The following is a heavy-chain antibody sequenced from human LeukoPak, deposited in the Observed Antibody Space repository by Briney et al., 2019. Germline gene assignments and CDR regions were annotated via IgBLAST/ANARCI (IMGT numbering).Heavy chain of an antibody. CDR1: GYTFTSYG. Sequence: ASVKVSCKASGYTFTSYGISWVRQAPGQGLEWMGWISAYNGNTNYAQKLLGRVTMTTDTSTSTAYMELRSLRSDDTAVYYCARDLSGYSYGQIDYWGQGTLVTVSS. V-gene: IGHV1-18*01. J-gene: IGHJ4*02. CDR2: ISAYNGNT. CDR3: ARDLSGYSYGQIDY. D-gene: IGHD5-18*01.